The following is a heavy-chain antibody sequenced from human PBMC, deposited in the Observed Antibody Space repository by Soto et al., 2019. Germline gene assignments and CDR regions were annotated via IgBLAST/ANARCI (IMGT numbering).Heavy chain of an antibody. CDR2: ISGSGGNA. CDR1: GFTFSSYA. J-gene: IGHJ6*02. V-gene: IGHV3-23*01. D-gene: IGHD1-26*01. Sequence: EVHLLESVGGLVQPGGSLRLSCADSGFTFSSYAMSLVRQAPGKGLAWVSIISGSGGNAYYADSVKGRFSISRDNSKNTLRLQMNGLRAADTAVYYCAKDGASGSYPPYYYFVMDVWCQGTTVTVSS. CDR3: AKDGASGSYPPYYYFVMDV.